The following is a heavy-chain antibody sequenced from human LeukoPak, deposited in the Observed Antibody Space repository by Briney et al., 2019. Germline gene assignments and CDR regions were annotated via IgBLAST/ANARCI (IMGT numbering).Heavy chain of an antibody. CDR2: INWNGGST. V-gene: IGHV3-20*04. Sequence: GGSLRLSCAASGFTFDDYGMSWVRQAPGKGLEWVSGINWNGGSTGYADSVKGRFTISRDNAKTSLYLQMNSLRAEDTAVYYCARDGTTSGTYYYYYMDVWGKGTTVTVSS. J-gene: IGHJ6*03. CDR1: GFTFDDYG. CDR3: ARDGTTSGTYYYYYMDV. D-gene: IGHD2/OR15-2a*01.